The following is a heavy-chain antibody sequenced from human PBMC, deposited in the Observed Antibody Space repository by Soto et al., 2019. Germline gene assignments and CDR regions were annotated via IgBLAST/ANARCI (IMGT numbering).Heavy chain of an antibody. CDR1: GGSFSGHS. J-gene: IGHJ5*01. CDR3: STRAYDTNGYYRFDP. CDR2: INHSGRV. D-gene: IGHD3-22*01. Sequence: SETLSLTCAVYGGSFSGHSWTWIRQSPGKGLEWIGDINHSGRVNYSPSLKSRVTISLDTSKNQFSLTLSAVTAADTAMYYCSTRAYDTNGYYRFDPWGQGTMVTVFS. V-gene: IGHV4-34*01.